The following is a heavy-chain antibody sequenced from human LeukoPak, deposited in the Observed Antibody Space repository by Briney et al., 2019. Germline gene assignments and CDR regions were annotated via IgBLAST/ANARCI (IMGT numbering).Heavy chain of an antibody. CDR1: GFTVSSNY. Sequence: GGSLRLSCAASGFTVSSNYMSWVRQAPGKGLEWVSVIYSGGSTYYADSVKGRFTISRDNSKSTLYLQMNSLRAEDTAVYYCARDSGFSGTQRGEYWGQGTLVTVSS. CDR2: IYSGGST. CDR3: ARDSGFSGTQRGEY. V-gene: IGHV3-53*05. D-gene: IGHD3/OR15-3a*01. J-gene: IGHJ4*02.